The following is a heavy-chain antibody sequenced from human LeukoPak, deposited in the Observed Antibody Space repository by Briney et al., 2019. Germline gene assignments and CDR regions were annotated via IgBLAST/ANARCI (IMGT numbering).Heavy chain of an antibody. CDR2: IYHTGST. D-gene: IGHD2-21*01. CDR3: TRAYWSRNWFGP. V-gene: IGHV4-4*02. Sequence: SETLSLTCGVSGVSISSANWGSGVRPPPGKGLEWIGEIYHTGSTNYNPSLKSRVTMSIDKSKSQFSLKLSSVTAADTAVYYCTRAYWSRNWFGPWGQGTLVTVSS. CDR1: GVSISSANW. J-gene: IGHJ5*02.